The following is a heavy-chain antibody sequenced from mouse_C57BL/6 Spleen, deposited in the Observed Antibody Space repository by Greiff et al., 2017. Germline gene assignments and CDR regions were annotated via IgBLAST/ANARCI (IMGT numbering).Heavy chain of an antibody. CDR1: GYSFTGYY. D-gene: IGHD1-1*01. V-gene: IGHV1-42*01. Sequence: VQLQQSGPELVKPGASVKISCKASGYSFTGYYMNWVKQSPEKSLEWIGEINSSTGGTTYNQKFRAKATLTVDKSSSTAYMQLKSLTSEDSAVYYCASLGSSGAYWGQGTLVTVSA. CDR2: INSSTGGT. J-gene: IGHJ3*01. CDR3: ASLGSSGAY.